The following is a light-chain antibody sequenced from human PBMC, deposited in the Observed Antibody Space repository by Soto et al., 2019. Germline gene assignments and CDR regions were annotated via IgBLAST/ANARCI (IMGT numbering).Light chain of an antibody. V-gene: IGKV3-15*01. CDR2: GAS. CDR1: QTINSD. CDR3: QQYKYWPPLT. Sequence: EIVMTQSPATLSVSPGERATLSCRASQTINSDLAWYQQKPCQAPRLLIYGASNRATGIQARFSGSGSGPEFTLTISSLQSEDFAVYYCQQYKYWPPLTFGGGTKVEIK. J-gene: IGKJ4*01.